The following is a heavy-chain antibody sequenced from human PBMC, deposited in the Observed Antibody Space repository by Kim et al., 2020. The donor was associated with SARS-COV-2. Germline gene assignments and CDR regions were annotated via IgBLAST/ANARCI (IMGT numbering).Heavy chain of an antibody. CDR1: GYTFKSYP. CDR2: VNAANDET. Sequence: ASVKVSCKAYGYTFKSYPIHWLRQPPGQRPEWMGWVNAANDETQYSQKFQGRVTITRDTSANTAYMELRRLTTKDTAIYYCARDMDPTVYDYWGQGTLVTVSS. J-gene: IGHJ4*02. V-gene: IGHV1-3*01. CDR3: ARDMDPTVYDY. D-gene: IGHD4-4*01.